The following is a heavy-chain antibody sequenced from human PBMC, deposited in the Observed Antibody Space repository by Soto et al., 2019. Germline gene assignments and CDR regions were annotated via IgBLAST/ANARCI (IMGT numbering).Heavy chain of an antibody. CDR2: IIPIFGTA. J-gene: IGHJ6*02. CDR3: ARDEDVADSGYDSSYYYGMDV. CDR1: GGTFSSYA. Sequence: SVKVSCKASGGTFSSYAISWVRQAPGQGLEWMGGIIPIFGTANYAQKFQGRVTITADESTSTAYMELSILRSEDTAVYYCARDEDVADSGYDSSYYYGMDVWGQGTTVTVSS. D-gene: IGHD5-12*01. V-gene: IGHV1-69*13.